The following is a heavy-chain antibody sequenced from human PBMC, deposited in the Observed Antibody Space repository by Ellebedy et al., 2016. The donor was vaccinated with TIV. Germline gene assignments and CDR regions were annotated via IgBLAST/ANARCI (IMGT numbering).Heavy chain of an antibody. J-gene: IGHJ6*02. Sequence: SQTLSLTCVISGDSVSTDIGWNWIRQSPSRGLEWLGRTYYRSKWNNDYAVSLKSRITINPDTSKNQFSLQLNSVIPDDTAVYYCARGWLGSGMGVWGQGTTVTVSS. CDR2: TYYRSKWNN. V-gene: IGHV6-1*01. D-gene: IGHD1-26*01. CDR1: GDSVSTDIG. CDR3: ARGWLGSGMGV.